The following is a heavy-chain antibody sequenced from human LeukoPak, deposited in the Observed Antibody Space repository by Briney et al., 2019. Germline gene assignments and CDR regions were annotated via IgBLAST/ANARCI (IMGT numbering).Heavy chain of an antibody. CDR3: ARVSLEYQLSSPFDY. J-gene: IGHJ4*02. V-gene: IGHV3-30*01. CDR1: GFTFSSYA. D-gene: IGHD3-3*01. CDR2: ISYDGSRE. Sequence: GGSLRLSCAASGFTFSSYAMHWVRQAPGKGLEWLAVISYDGSREYYADSVKGRFTISRDNSKNTLYLQMNSLRPEDTVVYYCARVSLEYQLSSPFDYWGQGTLVTVSS.